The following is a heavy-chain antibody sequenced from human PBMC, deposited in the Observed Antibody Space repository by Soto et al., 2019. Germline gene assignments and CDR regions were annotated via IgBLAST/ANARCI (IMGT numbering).Heavy chain of an antibody. CDR3: AKVSHDYGDAELAVFDY. J-gene: IGHJ4*02. V-gene: IGHV3-30*18. CDR1: GFTFSSYG. CDR2: ISYDGSNK. Sequence: GGSLRLSCAASGFTFSSYGMHWVRQAPGKGLEWVAVISYDGSNKYYADSVKGRFTISRDNSKNTLYLQMNSLRAEDTAVYYCAKVSHDYGDAELAVFDYWGQGTLVTVSS. D-gene: IGHD4-17*01.